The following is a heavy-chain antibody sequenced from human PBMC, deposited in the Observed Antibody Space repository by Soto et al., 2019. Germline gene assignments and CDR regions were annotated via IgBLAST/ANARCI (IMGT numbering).Heavy chain of an antibody. D-gene: IGHD2-15*01. CDR3: TIWLRWPGKGY. CDR2: IKSKTDGGTT. J-gene: IGHJ4*02. V-gene: IGHV3-15*01. CDR1: GFTFSNAW. Sequence: GGSLRLSCAASGFTFSNAWMSWVRQAPGKGLEWVGRIKSKTDGGTTDYAAPVKDRFTISRDDSKNTLYLQMNSLKTEDTAVYYRTIWLRWPGKGYWGQGTLVTVSS.